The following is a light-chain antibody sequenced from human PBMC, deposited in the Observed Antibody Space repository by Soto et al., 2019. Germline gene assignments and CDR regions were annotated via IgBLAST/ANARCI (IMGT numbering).Light chain of an antibody. Sequence: QAVVTQPPSVSGAPGQRVTISCTGSSSNIGAGYDVHWYQQLPGTAPKLLIYGNSNRPSGVPDRFSGSKSGTSAFLAITGLQAEDEADYYCQSYDSSLRGAVFGGGTQLTVL. CDR3: QSYDSSLRGAV. J-gene: IGLJ7*01. CDR2: GNS. V-gene: IGLV1-40*01. CDR1: SSNIGAGYD.